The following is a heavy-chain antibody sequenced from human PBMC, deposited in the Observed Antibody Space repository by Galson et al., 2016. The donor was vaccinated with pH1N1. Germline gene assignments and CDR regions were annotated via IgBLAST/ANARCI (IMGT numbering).Heavy chain of an antibody. Sequence: SLRLSCAASGFTFKNYWIHWVRQVPGKGLVWVSRIKTDGNNTDYADSVKGRFTISRDNAKNTLYLHMSSLRAEDTVVYYCARGRNDYGDYEPLDFWGQGTLVTASS. CDR3: ARGRNDYGDYEPLDF. CDR1: GFTFKNYW. D-gene: IGHD4-17*01. CDR2: IKTDGNNT. J-gene: IGHJ4*02. V-gene: IGHV3-74*01.